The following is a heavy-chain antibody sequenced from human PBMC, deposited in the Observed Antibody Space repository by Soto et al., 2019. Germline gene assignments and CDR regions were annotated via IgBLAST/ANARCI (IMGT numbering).Heavy chain of an antibody. Sequence: SVKVSCKAAGGTFSSYGISWVRQAPGQGLEWMGGIIPMFGTATHTQNFQGRLTITADESTSTAYMELSSLRSEDTAVYFCARSVGVTTLSYLDYWGQGTLVTVS. CDR2: IIPMFGTA. V-gene: IGHV1-69*13. D-gene: IGHD1-26*01. CDR1: GGTFSSYG. CDR3: ARSVGVTTLSYLDY. J-gene: IGHJ4*02.